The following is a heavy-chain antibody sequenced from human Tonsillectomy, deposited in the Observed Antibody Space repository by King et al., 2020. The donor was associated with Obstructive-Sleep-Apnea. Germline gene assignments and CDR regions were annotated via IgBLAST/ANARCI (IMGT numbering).Heavy chain of an antibody. CDR2: ISSSSSYI. J-gene: IGHJ4*01. D-gene: IGHD5-12*01. CDR3: ARPQNSNMVARIGY. Sequence: VQLVESGGGLVKPGGSLRLSCAASGFTFSSYSMNWVRQAPGKGLEWVSSISSSSSYIYYADSVKGRFTISRDNAKNSLYLQMNSLRAEDTAVYYCARPQNSNMVARIGYWGRGTRVTVSS. V-gene: IGHV3-21*01. CDR1: GFTFSSYS.